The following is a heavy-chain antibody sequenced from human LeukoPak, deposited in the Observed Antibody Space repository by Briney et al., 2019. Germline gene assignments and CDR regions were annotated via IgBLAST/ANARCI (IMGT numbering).Heavy chain of an antibody. CDR2: INHSGST. D-gene: IGHD6-19*01. V-gene: IGHV4-34*01. CDR1: GGSFSGYY. Sequence: SETLSLTCAVYGGSFSGYYWSWIRQPPGKGLEWIGEINHSGSTNYNPSLKSRVTISVDTSKNQFSLKLSSVTAAGTAVYYCARGGLDEGWFDPWGQGTLVTVSS. CDR3: ARGGLDEGWFDP. J-gene: IGHJ5*02.